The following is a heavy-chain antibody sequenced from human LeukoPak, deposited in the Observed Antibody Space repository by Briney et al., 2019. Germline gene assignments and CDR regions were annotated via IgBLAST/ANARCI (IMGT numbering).Heavy chain of an antibody. Sequence: GASVKVSCKASGGTFSSYAISWVRQAPGQGLEWMGGIIPIFGTANYAQKFQGRVTITADESTSTAYMELSSLRSEDTAVYYCARADSSWCYQIRGTLDYWGQGTLVTVSS. CDR1: GGTFSSYA. CDR2: IIPIFGTA. CDR3: ARADSSWCYQIRGTLDY. D-gene: IGHD6-13*01. V-gene: IGHV1-69*13. J-gene: IGHJ4*02.